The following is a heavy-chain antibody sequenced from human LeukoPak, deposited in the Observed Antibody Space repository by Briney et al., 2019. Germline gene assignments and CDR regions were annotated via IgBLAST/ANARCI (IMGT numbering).Heavy chain of an antibody. J-gene: IGHJ4*02. D-gene: IGHD1-26*01. V-gene: IGHV3-21*01. CDR2: ISSGSTYI. CDR3: ARDLKKWELAVGY. CDR1: GVTFRSDT. Sequence: PGGSLRLSCAASGVTFRSDTLNWVRQAPGKGLEWVSSISSGSTYIYNADSVKGRFTISRDNAKNSLYLQMNSLRAEDTAMYYCARDLKKWELAVGYWGQGTLVTVSS.